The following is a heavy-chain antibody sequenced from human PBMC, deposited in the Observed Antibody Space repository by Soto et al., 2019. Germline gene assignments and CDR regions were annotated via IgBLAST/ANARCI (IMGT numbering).Heavy chain of an antibody. J-gene: IGHJ4*02. D-gene: IGHD3-3*01. V-gene: IGHV4-39*01. Sequence: QLQLQESGPGLVKPSETRSLTCTVSGGSISSSSYYWGWIRQPPGKGLEWIGSIYYSGSTYYNPSLKSRVTISVDTSKNQFSLKLSSVTAADTAVYYCASGDYDFWSGYLDYWGQGTLVTVSS. CDR2: IYYSGST. CDR1: GGSISSSSYY. CDR3: ASGDYDFWSGYLDY.